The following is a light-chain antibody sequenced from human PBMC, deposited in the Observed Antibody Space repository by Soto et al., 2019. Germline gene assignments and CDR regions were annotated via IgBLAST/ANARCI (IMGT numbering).Light chain of an antibody. V-gene: IGKV3-11*01. Sequence: DIPITQSPPTLLSNMGDSVTIPCRASQTVSSRLAWYQHKPGQAPRLLIYEASKRATGLPARFSGSGFGTDFTLTISSLEPEDFAVYYCHQRRSWPRPFGQGT. J-gene: IGKJ1*01. CDR1: QTVSSR. CDR2: EAS. CDR3: HQRRSWPRP.